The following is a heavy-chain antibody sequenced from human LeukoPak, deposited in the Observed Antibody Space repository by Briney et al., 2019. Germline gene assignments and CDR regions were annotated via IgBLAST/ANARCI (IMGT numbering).Heavy chain of an antibody. J-gene: IGHJ3*02. CDR1: GFTFSSHS. Sequence: GGSLRLPCAASGFTFSSHSMNWVRQAPGKGLEWVSSISSSSSYIYYADSVKGRFTISRDNAKNSLYLQMNSLRAEDTAVYYCARARGYCSSTSCYWYAFDIWGQGTMVTVSS. V-gene: IGHV3-21*01. CDR2: ISSSSSYI. CDR3: ARARGYCSSTSCYWYAFDI. D-gene: IGHD2-2*01.